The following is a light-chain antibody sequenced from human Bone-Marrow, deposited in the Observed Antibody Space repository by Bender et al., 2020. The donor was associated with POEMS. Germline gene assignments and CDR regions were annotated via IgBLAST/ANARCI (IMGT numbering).Light chain of an antibody. J-gene: IGLJ3*02. Sequence: QSVLTQPPSASWTPGQRVTISCSGSSSNIGGDAVNCWRQLPGTAPTLLIYGNDQRPSGVSDRFSGSKSGTSASLAISGLQSEDEADYFCSAWDGILNGWVFGGGTELTVL. V-gene: IGLV1-44*01. CDR1: SSNIGGDA. CDR3: SAWDGILNGWV. CDR2: GND.